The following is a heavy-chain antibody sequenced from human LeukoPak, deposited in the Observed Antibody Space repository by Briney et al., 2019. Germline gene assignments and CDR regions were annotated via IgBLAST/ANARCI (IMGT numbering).Heavy chain of an antibody. D-gene: IGHD6-19*01. Sequence: GASVKVSCKASGYTFTSYDINWVRQATGQGLEWMGWMNPNSGNTGYAQKFQGRVTMTRNTSISTAYMEPSSLRSEDTAVYYCARGGIAVAGTAGDYWGQGTLVTVSS. CDR2: MNPNSGNT. CDR1: GYTFTSYD. V-gene: IGHV1-8*01. J-gene: IGHJ4*02. CDR3: ARGGIAVAGTAGDY.